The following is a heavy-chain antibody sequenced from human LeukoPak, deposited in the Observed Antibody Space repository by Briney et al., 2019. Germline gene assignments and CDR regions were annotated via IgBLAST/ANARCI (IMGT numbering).Heavy chain of an antibody. CDR3: ARDSSGWSGSYYFDY. D-gene: IGHD6-19*01. Sequence: PGGSLRLSCAASGFTFSNYWMHWVRQAPGKGLVWVSRINTDGSSTTYADSVKGRFTISRDNTKNSLYLQMNSLRAEDTAVYYCARDSSGWSGSYYFDYWGQGTLVTVSS. V-gene: IGHV3-74*01. CDR1: GFTFSNYW. J-gene: IGHJ4*02. CDR2: INTDGSST.